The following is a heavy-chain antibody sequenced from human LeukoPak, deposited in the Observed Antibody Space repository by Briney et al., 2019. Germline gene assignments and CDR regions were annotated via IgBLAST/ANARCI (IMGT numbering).Heavy chain of an antibody. D-gene: IGHD3-10*01. CDR3: AKPPLWFGGDY. CDR1: GFTFSSYA. CDR2: ISGSGGNT. V-gene: IGHV3-23*01. J-gene: IGHJ4*02. Sequence: GGSLRLSCVASGFTFSSYAMSWVRQAPGKGLEWVSAISGSGGNTYYADSVKGRFTISRDNSKNTLYLQMNSLRAEDTAVYYCAKPPLWFGGDYWGQGTLVTVSS.